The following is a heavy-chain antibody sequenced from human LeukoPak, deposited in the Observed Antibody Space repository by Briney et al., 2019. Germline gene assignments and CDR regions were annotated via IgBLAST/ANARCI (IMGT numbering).Heavy chain of an antibody. J-gene: IGHJ6*02. Sequence: ASVKVSCKASGYTFTSYDIDWVRQATGQGLEWMGWMNPNSGNTGYAQKFQGRVTMTRNTSISTAYMELSSLRSEDTAVYYCASGGYCSGGSCHEYYYYGMDVWGQGTTVTVSS. CDR3: ASGGYCSGGSCHEYYYYGMDV. CDR2: MNPNSGNT. V-gene: IGHV1-8*01. CDR1: GYTFTSYD. D-gene: IGHD2-15*01.